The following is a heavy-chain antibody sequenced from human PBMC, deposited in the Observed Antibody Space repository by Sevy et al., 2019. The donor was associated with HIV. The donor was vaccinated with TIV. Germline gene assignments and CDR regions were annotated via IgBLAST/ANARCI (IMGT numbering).Heavy chain of an antibody. CDR2: IIPIFGTA. Sequence: ASVQVSCKASGGTFSSYAISWVRQAPGQGLEWMGGIIPIFGTANYAQKFQGRVTITADESTSTAYMELSSLRSEDTAVYYCARDRAEGGSYGYWGQRTLVTVSS. CDR3: ARDRAEGGSYGY. D-gene: IGHD1-26*01. V-gene: IGHV1-69*13. CDR1: GGTFSSYA. J-gene: IGHJ4*02.